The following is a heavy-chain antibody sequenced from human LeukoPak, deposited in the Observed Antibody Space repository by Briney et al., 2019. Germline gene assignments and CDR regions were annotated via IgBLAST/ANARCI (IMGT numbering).Heavy chain of an antibody. CDR3: VVTTVTTFDPNWFDP. J-gene: IGHJ5*02. V-gene: IGHV4-59*08. D-gene: IGHD4-17*01. CDR2: IYYSGST. Sequence: SETLSLTCTVSGGSISNYYWSWIRQPPGKGLEWIGYIYYSGSTNYNPSLKSRVTISVDTSKNQFSLKLSSVTAADTAVYYCVVTTVTTFDPNWFDPWGQGTLVTVSS. CDR1: GGSISNYY.